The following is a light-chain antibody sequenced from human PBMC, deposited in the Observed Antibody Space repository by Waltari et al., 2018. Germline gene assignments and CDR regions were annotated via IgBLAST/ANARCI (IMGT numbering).Light chain of an antibody. CDR3: QQRSTWPPYT. CDR1: QSISSY. V-gene: IGKV3-11*01. CDR2: DAS. J-gene: IGKJ2*01. Sequence: ELVLTQSPATLSLSPGERATLPCRASQSISSYLAWYQQKRGQAPRLLIYDASNRATGIPARFSGSGSGTDFTLTISNVEPEDFAIYYCQQRSTWPPYTFGQGTKLEIK.